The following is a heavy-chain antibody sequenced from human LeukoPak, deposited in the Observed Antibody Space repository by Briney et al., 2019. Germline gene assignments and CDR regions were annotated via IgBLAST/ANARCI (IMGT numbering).Heavy chain of an antibody. D-gene: IGHD4-11*01. CDR3: ARDHRGMTTVTTDWFDP. CDR1: GYTFTSYY. CDR2: IIPIFGTA. J-gene: IGHJ5*02. V-gene: IGHV1-69*06. Sequence: GASVKVSCKASGYTFTSYYMHWVRQAPGQGLEWMGGIIPIFGTANYAQKFQGRVTITADKSTSTAYMELSSLRSEDTVVYYCARDHRGMTTVTTDWFDPWGQGTLVTVSS.